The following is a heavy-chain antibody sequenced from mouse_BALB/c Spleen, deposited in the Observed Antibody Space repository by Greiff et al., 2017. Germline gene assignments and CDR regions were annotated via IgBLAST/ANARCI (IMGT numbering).Heavy chain of an antibody. V-gene: IGHV5-6-2*01. CDR2: INSNGGST. CDR1: GFTFSSYY. Sequence: EVMLVESGGGLVKLGGSLKLSCAASGFTFSSYYMSWVRQTPEKRLELVAAINSNGGSTYYPDTVKGRFTISRDNAKNTLYLQMSSLKSEDTALYYCARHEHYFDYWGQGTTLTVSS. J-gene: IGHJ2*01. CDR3: ARHEHYFDY.